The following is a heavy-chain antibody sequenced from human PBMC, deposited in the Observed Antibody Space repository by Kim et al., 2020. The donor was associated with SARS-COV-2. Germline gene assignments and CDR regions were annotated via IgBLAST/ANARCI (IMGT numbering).Heavy chain of an antibody. J-gene: IGHJ4*02. V-gene: IGHV3-74*01. CDR1: GFTFTNYW. CDR2: VGGDGGSR. Sequence: GGSLRLSCAASGFTFTNYWIHWVRQIPGKGPVWVSSVGGDGGSRYYADSVKGRFTTSRDNANNMVYLQMNSLRVDDTAIYYCTSTFEYWGQGALVTVSS. CDR3: TSTFEY.